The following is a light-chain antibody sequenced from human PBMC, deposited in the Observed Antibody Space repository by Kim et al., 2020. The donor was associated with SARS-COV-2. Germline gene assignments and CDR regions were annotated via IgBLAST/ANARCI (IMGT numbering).Light chain of an antibody. CDR1: SGHSSYA. CDR2: LNSDGSH. J-gene: IGLJ3*02. V-gene: IGLV4-69*01. Sequence: QLVLTQSPSASASLGASVKLTCTLSSGHSSYAIAWHQQQPEKGPRYLMKLNSDGSHSKGDGIPDRFSGSSSGAERYLTISSLQSEDEADYYCQTWVTCIFWVFGGGTQLTVL. CDR3: QTWVTCIFWV.